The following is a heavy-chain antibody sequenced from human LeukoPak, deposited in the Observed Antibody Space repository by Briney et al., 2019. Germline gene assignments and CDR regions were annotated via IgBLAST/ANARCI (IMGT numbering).Heavy chain of an antibody. D-gene: IGHD1-26*01. CDR1: GFTFISYG. Sequence: GGSLRLSCAASGFTFISYGMHWVRQAPGKGLEWVALISYDGSDKYYADSVKGRFTISRDNSKNTLYLQMNSLRAEDTAVYYCATGIDSGSYYVHWGQGTLVTVSS. CDR3: ATGIDSGSYYVH. V-gene: IGHV3-30*03. J-gene: IGHJ4*02. CDR2: ISYDGSDK.